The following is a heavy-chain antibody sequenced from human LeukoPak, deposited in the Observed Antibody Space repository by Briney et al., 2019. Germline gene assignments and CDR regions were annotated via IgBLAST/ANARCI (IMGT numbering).Heavy chain of an antibody. CDR1: GFSFSLHA. CDR2: ITDTGNI. J-gene: IGHJ4*02. D-gene: IGHD6-19*01. CDR3: ARRGAGSGGLDY. V-gene: IGHV3-23*01. Sequence: GGSLRLSCEASGFSFSLHAMNWVRQAPGKGLEWVSAITDTGNIYYADSVKGRFTISRDTSKNTFIPQMNSLRAEDTALYYCARRGAGSGGLDYWGQGTLVTVSS.